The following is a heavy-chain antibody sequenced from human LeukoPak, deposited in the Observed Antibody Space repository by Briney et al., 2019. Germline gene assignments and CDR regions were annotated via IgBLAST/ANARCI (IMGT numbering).Heavy chain of an antibody. CDR3: ARVPKRITMIVGPFDY. CDR2: IRYDGSKK. J-gene: IGHJ4*02. Sequence: PGGSLRLSCAASGFTFSNYGMHWVRQAPGKGLDWVAFIRYDGSKKYYADSVKGRFTISRDNSKNTLFLQMNSLRAEDTAVYYCARVPKRITMIVGPFDYWGQGTLVTVSS. V-gene: IGHV3-30*02. D-gene: IGHD3-22*01. CDR1: GFTFSNYG.